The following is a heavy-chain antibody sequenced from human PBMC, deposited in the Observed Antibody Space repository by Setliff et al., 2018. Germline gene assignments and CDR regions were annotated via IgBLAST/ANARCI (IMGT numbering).Heavy chain of an antibody. CDR1: GGSISNYY. V-gene: IGHV4-4*07. CDR3: ARKGISALSGAFDM. CDR2: IYTSGST. Sequence: TLSLTCTVSGGSISNYYWGWIRQPAGKGLEWIGRIYTSGSTNYNPSLKSRVTMSVDTSKNQFSLRLSSVTAADTAVYYCARKGISALSGAFDMWGQGTMVTVSS. J-gene: IGHJ3*02. D-gene: IGHD5-12*01.